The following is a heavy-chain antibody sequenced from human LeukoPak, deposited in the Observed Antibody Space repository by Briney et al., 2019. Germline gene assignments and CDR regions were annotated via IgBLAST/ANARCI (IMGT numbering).Heavy chain of an antibody. Sequence: ASETLSLTCAVSHYSISSGYYWGWIRQPPGKGLEWIGSIYHSGSTYYNPSLKSRVTISVDTSKNQFSLKLSSVTAADTAVYYCARWYSSSGYFDYWGQGTLVTVSS. CDR2: IYHSGST. V-gene: IGHV4-38-2*01. D-gene: IGHD6-6*01. CDR1: HYSISSGYY. J-gene: IGHJ4*02. CDR3: ARWYSSSGYFDY.